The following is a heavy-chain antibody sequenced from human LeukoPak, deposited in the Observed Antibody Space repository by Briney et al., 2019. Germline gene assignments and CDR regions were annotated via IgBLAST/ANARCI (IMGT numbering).Heavy chain of an antibody. CDR1: GGSINTYY. V-gene: IGHV3-11*01. CDR3: ARVIVGATIDY. D-gene: IGHD1-26*01. CDR2: ISSSGSTI. J-gene: IGHJ4*02. Sequence: LSLTCTVSGGSINTYYWSWIRQAPGKGLEWVSYISSSGSTIYYADSVKGRFTISRDNAKNSLYLQMNSLRAEDTAVYYCARVIVGATIDYWGQGTLVTVSS.